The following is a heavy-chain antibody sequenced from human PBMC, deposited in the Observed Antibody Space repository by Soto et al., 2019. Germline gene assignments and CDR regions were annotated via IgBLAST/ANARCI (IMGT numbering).Heavy chain of an antibody. V-gene: IGHV3-21*01. J-gene: IGHJ3*02. CDR3: ARDQVPGLDAFDI. Sequence: PGGSLRLSCAASGLTFSNYCMNWVRQAPGKGLEWVSSSSSRTYIYFADSVKGRFTNSRDNAKNSLYLQMNSLRAEDTAVYYCARDQVPGLDAFDIWGQGTMVTVSS. CDR2: SSSRTYI. CDR1: GLTFSNYC.